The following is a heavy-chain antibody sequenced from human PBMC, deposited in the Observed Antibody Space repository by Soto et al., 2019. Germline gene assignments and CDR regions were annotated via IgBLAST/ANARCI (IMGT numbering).Heavy chain of an antibody. CDR2: ISRGSSNK. CDR3: ARDPVPSPVENALDL. CDR1: GFTFSRSS. J-gene: IGHJ3*01. D-gene: IGHD2-15*01. V-gene: IGHV3-21*01. Sequence: GGSLRLTGAAPGFTFSRSSVNWVRQAPGEGLVWVSSISRGSSNKNDADSVKGRFTVSRDNAKSSLYLHMSSLRVEDTAIYYCARDPVPSPVENALDLWGQGTVVTVSS.